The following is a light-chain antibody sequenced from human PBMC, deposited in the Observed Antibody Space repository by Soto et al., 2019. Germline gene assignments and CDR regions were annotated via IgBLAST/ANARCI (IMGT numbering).Light chain of an antibody. J-gene: IGKJ5*01. V-gene: IGKV1-39*01. CDR1: QSISSW. CDR3: QQSYSTPPIT. Sequence: DIQMTQSPSTLSASVGDRVTITCRASQSISSWLAWYQQKPGEAPKLLIYDASSLQSGVPSRFSGSGSGTDFTLTISSLQPEDFATYYCQQSYSTPPITFGQGTRLEIK. CDR2: DAS.